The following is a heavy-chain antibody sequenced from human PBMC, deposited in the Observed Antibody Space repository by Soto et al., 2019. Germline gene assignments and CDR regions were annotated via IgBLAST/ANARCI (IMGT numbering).Heavy chain of an antibody. Sequence: SETLSLTCTVSSGSISSGPYYWTWIRQHPGKGLEWIGYIYYSGSTYYNPSLKSRLTMSVDTSKNQFSLKLRSVTAADTAVYYCARDRGGFGEFLFYFYMDVWGKGTTVTVSS. D-gene: IGHD3-10*01. CDR3: ARDRGGFGEFLFYFYMDV. V-gene: IGHV4-31*03. CDR1: SGSISSGPYY. J-gene: IGHJ6*03. CDR2: IYYSGST.